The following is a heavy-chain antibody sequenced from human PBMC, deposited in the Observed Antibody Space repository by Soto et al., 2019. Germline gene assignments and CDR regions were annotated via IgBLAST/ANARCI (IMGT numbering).Heavy chain of an antibody. Sequence: SETLSLTCTVSGGSISSSSYYWGWIRQPPGKGLEWIGSIYYSGSTYYNPSLKSRVTISVDTSKNQFSLKLSSVTAADTAVYYCARYLYYDILTGYGNFFDYWGQGTLVTVSS. CDR3: ARYLYYDILTGYGNFFDY. CDR2: IYYSGST. D-gene: IGHD3-9*01. V-gene: IGHV4-39*01. CDR1: GGSISSSSYY. J-gene: IGHJ4*02.